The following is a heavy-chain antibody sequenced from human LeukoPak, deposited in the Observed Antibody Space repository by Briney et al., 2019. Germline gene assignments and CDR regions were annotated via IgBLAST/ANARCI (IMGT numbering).Heavy chain of an antibody. CDR3: AAREQQLGGFDY. CDR2: FDPEDGET. D-gene: IGHD6-13*01. Sequence: ASVKVSCKVSGYTLTELSMHWVRQAPGKGLEWMGGFDPEDGETIYAQKFQGRVTMTEDTSTDTAYMELSSLRSEDTAVYYCAAREQQLGGFDYWGQGTLVTVSS. V-gene: IGHV1-24*01. CDR1: GYTLTELS. J-gene: IGHJ4*02.